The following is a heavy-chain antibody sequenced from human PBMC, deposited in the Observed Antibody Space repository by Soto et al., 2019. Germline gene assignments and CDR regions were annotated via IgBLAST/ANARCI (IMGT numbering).Heavy chain of an antibody. V-gene: IGHV3-23*01. CDR1: GFPFSSTD. D-gene: IGHD3-10*01. Sequence: GGSLRLSCAASGFPFSSTDMTWVRQAPGKGLDWVSTIDGSGGTTYYADSVKGRFTISRDNSMNTVYLQMNNLRADGTALYYCAKNSGWFNTWGQGALVTVSS. CDR2: IDGSGGTT. CDR3: AKNSGWFNT. J-gene: IGHJ5*02.